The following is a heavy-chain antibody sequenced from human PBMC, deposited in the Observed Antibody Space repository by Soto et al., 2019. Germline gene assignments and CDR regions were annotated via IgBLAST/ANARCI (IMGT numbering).Heavy chain of an antibody. CDR3: AGGLDCSSTSCRKWDDY. CDR1: GGTFSSYT. D-gene: IGHD2-2*01. J-gene: IGHJ4*02. CDR2: IIPILGIA. V-gene: IGHV1-69*02. Sequence: QVQLVQSGAEVKKPGSSVKVSCKASGGTFSSYTISWVRQAPGQGLEWMGRIIPILGIANYAQKFQGRVTITGDKSTSTASMELSSLRSEDTAVYYCAGGLDCSSTSCRKWDDYWGQGTLVTVSS.